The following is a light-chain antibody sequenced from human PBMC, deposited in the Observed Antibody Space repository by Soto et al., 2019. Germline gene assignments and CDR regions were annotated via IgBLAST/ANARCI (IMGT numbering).Light chain of an antibody. CDR3: QQLNNYPLT. J-gene: IGKJ4*01. Sequence: ATHLNQSPSSLSASVGDRVTITCRASQGISSALAWYQQKPGKAPKLLIYDASSLESGVPSRFSGSGSGTDFTLTISSLQPEDFATFYCQQLNNYPLTFGGGTKVDIK. V-gene: IGKV1D-13*01. CDR2: DAS. CDR1: QGISSA.